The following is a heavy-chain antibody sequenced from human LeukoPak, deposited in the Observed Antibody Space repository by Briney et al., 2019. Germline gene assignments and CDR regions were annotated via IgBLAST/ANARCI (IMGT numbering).Heavy chain of an antibody. D-gene: IGHD3-9*01. CDR2: IYWDDDK. Sequence: SGPTLVTPTQTLTLTRTISGFSLSTVQMGVGWIRQPPGKALEWLALIYWDDDKRYSPSLESRLTITKDTSKNQVVLIMTHMDPADTGRYYGFNRQRTAAGHYYMDVWGIGTTVTVSS. V-gene: IGHV2-5*02. CDR3: FNRQRTAAGHYYMDV. CDR1: GFSLSTVQMG. J-gene: IGHJ6*03.